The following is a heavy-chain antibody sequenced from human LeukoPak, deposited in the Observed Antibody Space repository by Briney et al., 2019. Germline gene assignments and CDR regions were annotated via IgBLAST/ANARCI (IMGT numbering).Heavy chain of an antibody. CDR2: IYHSGST. D-gene: IGHD6-6*01. CDR3: ARYRYSSSPGRFDP. J-gene: IGHJ5*02. CDR1: GGSFSGYY. Sequence: PSETLSLTCAVYGGSFSGYYWSWIRQPPGKGLEWIGEIYHSGSTNYNPSLKSRVTISVDKSKNQFSLKLSSVTAADTAVYYCARYRYSSSPGRFDPWGQGTLVTVSS. V-gene: IGHV4-34*01.